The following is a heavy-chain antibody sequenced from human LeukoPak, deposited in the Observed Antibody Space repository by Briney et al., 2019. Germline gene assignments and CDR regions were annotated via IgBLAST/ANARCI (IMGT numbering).Heavy chain of an antibody. CDR3: VRDLD. CDR1: GFTFTDYS. J-gene: IGHJ4*02. V-gene: IGHV3-21*01. CDR2: IGGLGTYI. Sequence: GGSLRLSCAASGFTFTDYSMNWVRRAPGKGLEWVSSIGGLGTYIYYADSVKGRFTISRDNARNSVFLQMSSLRAEDTAVYHCVRDLDWGQGTLVTVSS.